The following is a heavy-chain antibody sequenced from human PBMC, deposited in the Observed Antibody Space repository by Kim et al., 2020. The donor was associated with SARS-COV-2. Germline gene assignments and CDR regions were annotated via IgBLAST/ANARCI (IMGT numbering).Heavy chain of an antibody. D-gene: IGHD3-9*01. CDR1: GFTFSSYW. Sequence: GGSLRLSCAASGFTFSSYWMSWVRQAPGKGLEWVANIKQDGSEKYYVDSVKGRFTISRDNAKNSLYLQMNSLRAEDTAVYYCARVVLGQNYDILTGYLGYYYYYGMDVWGQGTTVTVSS. V-gene: IGHV3-7*04. J-gene: IGHJ6*02. CDR3: ARVVLGQNYDILTGYLGYYYYYGMDV. CDR2: IKQDGSEK.